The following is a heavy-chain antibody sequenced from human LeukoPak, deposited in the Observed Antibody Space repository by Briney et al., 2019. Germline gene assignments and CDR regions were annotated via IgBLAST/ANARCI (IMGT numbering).Heavy chain of an antibody. CDR2: INHSGST. CDR1: GGSFSGYY. V-gene: IGHV4-34*01. CDR3: ARAAPLGYCSSTSCYGVDY. J-gene: IGHJ4*02. Sequence: SETLSLTCAVYGGSFSGYYWSWIRQPPGKGLEWIGEINHSGSTNYNPSLKSRVTISVDTSKNQFSLKLSSVTAADTAVYYCARAAPLGYCSSTSCYGVDYWGQGTPVTVSS. D-gene: IGHD2-2*01.